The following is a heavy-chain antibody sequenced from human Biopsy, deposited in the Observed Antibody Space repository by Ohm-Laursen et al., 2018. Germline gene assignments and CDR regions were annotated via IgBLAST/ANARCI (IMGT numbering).Heavy chain of an antibody. Sequence: GTLSLTCAVSDGSINSYYWNWIRQPPGKRLEWIGNIYYSGSTNFNPSLKSRVTISVDTSKNQFSLKLSSVTAADTAGYYCARGQALKSFDYWGQGTLVTVSS. CDR1: DGSINSYY. J-gene: IGHJ4*02. V-gene: IGHV4-59*08. CDR2: IYYSGST. CDR3: ARGQALKSFDY.